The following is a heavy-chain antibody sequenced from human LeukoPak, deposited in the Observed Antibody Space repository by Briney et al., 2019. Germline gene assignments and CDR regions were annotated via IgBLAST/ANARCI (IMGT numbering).Heavy chain of an antibody. Sequence: GESLKISCKGSGYSFTSYWIGWGRQMPGKGLEWIGFIYPSDSDTRYSPSFQGQVTISADATMNTAFLQWSSLKASDTAIYYCARFHCGGDCHSDFWGQGTLVTVAS. CDR1: GYSFTSYW. CDR3: ARFHCGGDCHSDF. CDR2: IYPSDSDT. V-gene: IGHV5-51*01. J-gene: IGHJ4*02. D-gene: IGHD2-21*02.